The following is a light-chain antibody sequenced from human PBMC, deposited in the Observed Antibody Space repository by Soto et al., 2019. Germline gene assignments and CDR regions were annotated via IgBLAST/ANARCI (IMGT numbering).Light chain of an antibody. CDR2: TAS. V-gene: IGKV1-39*01. J-gene: IGKJ1*01. CDR1: QSIRNY. Sequence: DIQMTQSPSSLSASVGDRVTITCRASQSIRNYLNWYQQKPGKAPKVLIYTASSLQSGAPSRFSASGSGTDFTLSIGSLQPEDFATYYCQQTYSTPPGAFGQGTKVEIE. CDR3: QQTYSTPPGA.